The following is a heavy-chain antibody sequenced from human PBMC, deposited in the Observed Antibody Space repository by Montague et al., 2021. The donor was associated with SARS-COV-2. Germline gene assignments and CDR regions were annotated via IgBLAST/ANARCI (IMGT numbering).Heavy chain of an antibody. CDR3: ARDFGESRDH. CDR2: IYSSGRT. J-gene: IGHJ4*02. V-gene: IGHV3-53*01. Sequence: SLRLSCAASGFTVSSNYMSWVRQAPGKGLEWVSLIYSSGRTSYVDSVKGRFTMSRDNSKNTLYLQMNSLRAEDTAVYYCARDFGESRDHWGQGTLVTVSS. D-gene: IGHD3-10*01. CDR1: GFTVSSNY.